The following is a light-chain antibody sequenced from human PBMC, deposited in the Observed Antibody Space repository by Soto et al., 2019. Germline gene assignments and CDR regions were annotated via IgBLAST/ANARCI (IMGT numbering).Light chain of an antibody. CDR2: DVS. J-gene: IGLJ2*01. Sequence: QSALTQPASLSGAPGQSIPISCTGTSSDVGGYNYVSWYQQHPGKAPKIRIYDVSNRPSGVSNRFSGSKSGNTASLTISGIQAEDDAYYYGSSYTSSSSLRGFGGGTKLTV. CDR1: SSDVGGYNY. CDR3: SSYTSSSSLRG. V-gene: IGLV2-14*01.